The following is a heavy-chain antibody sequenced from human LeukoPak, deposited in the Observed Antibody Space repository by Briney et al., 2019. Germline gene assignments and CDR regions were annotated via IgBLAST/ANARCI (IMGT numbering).Heavy chain of an antibody. Sequence: PSETLSLTCAVYGGSFSGYYWSWIRQPPGKGLEWIGEINHSGSTNYNPSLKSRVTISVDTSKNQFSLELSSVTAADTAVYYCARVRMTTVTTSYYYYYYGMDVWGQGTTVTVSS. D-gene: IGHD4-17*01. V-gene: IGHV4-34*01. CDR1: GGSFSGYY. J-gene: IGHJ6*02. CDR2: INHSGST. CDR3: ARVRMTTVTTSYYYYYYGMDV.